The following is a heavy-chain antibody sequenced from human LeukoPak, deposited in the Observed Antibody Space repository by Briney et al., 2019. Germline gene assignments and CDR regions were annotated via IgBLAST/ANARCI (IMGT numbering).Heavy chain of an antibody. Sequence: SETLSLTCTVSGGSISSYYWSWIRQPPGKGLEWIGSIYYSGSTYYNPSLKSRVTISVDTSKNQFSLKLSSVTAADTAVYYCARGPWEYSSGDSWGQGTLVTVSS. J-gene: IGHJ4*02. V-gene: IGHV4-59*12. CDR3: ARGPWEYSSGDS. CDR1: GGSISSYY. CDR2: IYYSGST. D-gene: IGHD6-19*01.